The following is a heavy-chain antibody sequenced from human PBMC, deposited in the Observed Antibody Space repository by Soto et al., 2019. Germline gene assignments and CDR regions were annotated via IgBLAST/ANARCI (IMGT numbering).Heavy chain of an antibody. Sequence: QVQLVQSGAEEKKPGASVKVSCKASGYTFTTYAMHWVRQAPGQRLEWMGWINAGNGNTKYSQKFQGRVTITRDTSAGTADMELSSLRSKDTAVYYCARGPITTIGYYFDYWGQGTLVTVSS. J-gene: IGHJ4*02. CDR3: ARGPITTIGYYFDY. D-gene: IGHD3-10*02. V-gene: IGHV1-3*05. CDR2: INAGNGNT. CDR1: GYTFTTYA.